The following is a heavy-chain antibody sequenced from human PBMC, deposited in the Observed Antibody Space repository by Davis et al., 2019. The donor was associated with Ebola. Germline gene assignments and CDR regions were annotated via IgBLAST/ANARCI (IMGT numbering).Heavy chain of an antibody. V-gene: IGHV1-69*13. Sequence: AASVKVSCKASGGTFSSYAISWVRQAPGQGLEWMGGIIPIFGTANYAQKFQGRVTITADESTSTAYMELSSLRSEDTAVYYCARDLGPGGGDLWGQGTLVTVSS. CDR1: GGTFSSYA. CDR2: IIPIFGTA. D-gene: IGHD2-21*01. J-gene: IGHJ4*02. CDR3: ARDLGPGGGDL.